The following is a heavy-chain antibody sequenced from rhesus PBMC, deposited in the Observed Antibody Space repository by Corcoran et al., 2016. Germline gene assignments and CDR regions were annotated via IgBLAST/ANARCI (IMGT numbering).Heavy chain of an antibody. CDR1: VGSTSGYV. J-gene: IGHJ4*01. D-gene: IGHD1-1*01. CDR2: ISGSNGST. CDR3: ARKGWSGPFDY. V-gene: IGHV4-165*02. Sequence: QVQLQAPAAGLVMPSETLSLTCGVPVGSTSGYVRNWIRQPPGKGLEWIRYISGSNGSTYDNPSLKSRVTISTDASKNQFSLKLSSVNAADTAVYYCARKGWSGPFDYWGQGVLVTVSS.